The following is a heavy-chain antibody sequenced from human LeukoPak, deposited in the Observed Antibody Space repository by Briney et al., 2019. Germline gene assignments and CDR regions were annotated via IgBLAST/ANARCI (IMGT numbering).Heavy chain of an antibody. J-gene: IGHJ6*02. CDR1: GFTFTSSA. Sequence: SVTVSCKASGFTFTSSAVQWVRQARGQGLEWIGWIVLGSGKTNYAQKFQERVTITRDMSTSTAYMELSSLRSEDTAVYYCAATREGYYGMDVWGQGTTVTVS. CDR3: AATREGYYGMDV. CDR2: IVLGSGKT. D-gene: IGHD1-26*01. V-gene: IGHV1-58*01.